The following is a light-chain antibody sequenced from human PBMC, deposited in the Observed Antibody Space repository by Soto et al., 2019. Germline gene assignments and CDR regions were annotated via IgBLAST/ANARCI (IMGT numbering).Light chain of an antibody. Sequence: RLVTRCAATVSGSRWETATVSCSSSQSVSSKLAWYQQKPGQAPRLLIYGASTRATGIPARFSGSGSGTEFTLALRSLQSEYFAVYYCQQPNNWPGITFGQGTRLEIK. CDR1: QSVSSK. CDR2: GAS. CDR3: QQPNNWPGIT. V-gene: IGKV3-15*01. J-gene: IGKJ5*01.